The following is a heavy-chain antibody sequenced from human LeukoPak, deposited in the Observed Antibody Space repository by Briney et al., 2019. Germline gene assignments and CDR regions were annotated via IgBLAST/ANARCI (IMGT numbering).Heavy chain of an antibody. Sequence: GGSLRLSCAASGFTFSSYGMHWVRQAPGKGLEWVAFIRYDGSNKYYADSVKGRFTISRDNSKNTLYLQMNSLRAEDTAVYYCAKGDILTGYYYFDYWGQGTLVTVSS. CDR1: GFTFSSYG. J-gene: IGHJ4*02. V-gene: IGHV3-30*02. CDR3: AKGDILTGYYYFDY. CDR2: IRYDGSNK. D-gene: IGHD3-9*01.